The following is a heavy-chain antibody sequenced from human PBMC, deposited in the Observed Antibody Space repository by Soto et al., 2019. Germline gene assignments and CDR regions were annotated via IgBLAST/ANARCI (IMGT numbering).Heavy chain of an antibody. V-gene: IGHV1-69*02. Sequence: ASVKVSCKASGGTFSSYTISWVRQAPGQGLEWMGRIIPILGIANYAQKFQGRVTITADKSTSTAYMELSSLRSEDTAVYYCARSSGYSHYNYYYYMDVWGKGTTVTVSS. J-gene: IGHJ6*03. CDR3: ARSSGYSHYNYYYYMDV. D-gene: IGHD5-12*01. CDR2: IIPILGIA. CDR1: GGTFSSYT.